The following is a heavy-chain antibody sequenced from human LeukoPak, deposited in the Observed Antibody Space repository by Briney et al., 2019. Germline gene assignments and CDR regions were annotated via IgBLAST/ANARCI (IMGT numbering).Heavy chain of an antibody. CDR1: GGSISSASND. J-gene: IGHJ4*02. CDR3: ATLGLLRGAGFNLATHFDY. V-gene: IGHV4-39*01. CDR2: VHYTGST. D-gene: IGHD1-26*01. Sequence: SETLSLTCPVSGGSISSASNDWGWIRQPPGKGLELIGYVHYTGSTFYNSSLKSRVTISADTSQNQFSLSLTSVTAADTAVYYCATLGLLRGAGFNLATHFDYWGQGTLVAVSS.